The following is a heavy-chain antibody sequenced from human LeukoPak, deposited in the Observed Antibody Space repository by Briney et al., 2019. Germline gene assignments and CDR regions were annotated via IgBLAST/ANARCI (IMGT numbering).Heavy chain of an antibody. Sequence: GGSLRLSCAASGFTFSSYAMSWVRQAPGKGLEWVSAISGSGGSTYYADSVEGRLTISRDNSKNMLYLQMNSLRAEDTALYYCAKDGAVPYYFDYWGQGTLVTVSS. V-gene: IGHV3-23*01. CDR3: AKDGAVPYYFDY. D-gene: IGHD6-19*01. CDR1: GFTFSSYA. J-gene: IGHJ4*02. CDR2: ISGSGGST.